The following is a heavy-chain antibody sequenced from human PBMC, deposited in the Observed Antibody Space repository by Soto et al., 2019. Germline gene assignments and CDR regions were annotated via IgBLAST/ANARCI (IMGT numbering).Heavy chain of an antibody. CDR2: IIPIFGTA. CDR3: ARVVPAATYYYYCGMDV. J-gene: IGHJ6*02. D-gene: IGHD2-2*01. V-gene: IGHV1-69*12. CDR1: GGTFSSYA. Sequence: QVQLVQSGAEVKKPGSSVKVSCKASGGTFSSYAISWVRQAPGQGLEWMGGIIPIFGTANYAQKFQGRVTITADESTSTAYMELSSLRSEDTAVYYCARVVPAATYYYYCGMDVWGQGTTVTVSS.